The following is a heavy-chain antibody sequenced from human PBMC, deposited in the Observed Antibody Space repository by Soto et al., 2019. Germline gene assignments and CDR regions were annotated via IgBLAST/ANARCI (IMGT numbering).Heavy chain of an antibody. Sequence: QLQLQESGPGLVKPSETLSLTCTVSGGSISTTSYYWGWIRQPPGKGLDWIGSIYYSGSTYYNPSIKSRVTISVETSNNQFSRKLRSITAADTSVYFCARGGRSRYSRCDPWCQGTLVTVSS. CDR1: GGSISTTSYY. V-gene: IGHV4-39*01. D-gene: IGHD5-18*01. CDR2: IYYSGST. CDR3: ARGGRSRYSRCDP. J-gene: IGHJ5*02.